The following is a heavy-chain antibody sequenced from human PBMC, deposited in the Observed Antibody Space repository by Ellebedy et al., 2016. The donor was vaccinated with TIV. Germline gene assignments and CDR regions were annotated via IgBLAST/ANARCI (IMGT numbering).Heavy chain of an antibody. D-gene: IGHD1-1*01. Sequence: AASVKVSCKASDYTFTSYGISWVRQAPGQGLEWVGWISAYNGNTNYAQRFQGRVTMTTDTSTSTAYMELRSPRSDDTAAYFCARSTKVVEYYLDFWGQGTLVTVSS. CDR3: ARSTKVVEYYLDF. CDR2: ISAYNGNT. J-gene: IGHJ4*02. V-gene: IGHV1-18*04. CDR1: DYTFTSYG.